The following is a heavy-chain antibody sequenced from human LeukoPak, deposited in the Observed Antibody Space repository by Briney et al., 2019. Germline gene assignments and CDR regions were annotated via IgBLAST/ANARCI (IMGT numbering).Heavy chain of an antibody. Sequence: SETLSLTCTVSGGSISSGSYYWSWIRQPAGKGLEWIGRIYTSGSTPDYSPSLKSRVTMSIDTSKNQFSLQLSSVTAADTAVYYCATSPPVVPAAITAFDIWGQGTMVTVS. CDR2: IYTSGS. V-gene: IGHV4-61*02. CDR3: ATSPPVVPAAITAFDI. D-gene: IGHD2-2*01. J-gene: IGHJ3*02. CDR1: GGSISSGSYY.